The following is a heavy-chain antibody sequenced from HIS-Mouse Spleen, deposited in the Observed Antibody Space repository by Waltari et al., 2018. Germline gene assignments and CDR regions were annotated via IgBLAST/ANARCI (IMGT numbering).Heavy chain of an antibody. CDR1: GYTFTSYD. J-gene: IGHJ5*02. CDR3: ARIGSHRRGYSYGYWFDP. Sequence: QVQLVQSGAEVKKPGASVKVSCKASGYTFTSYDINWVRQATGQGLEWMGWMNPNSGKTGYAQKFQGRGNMTRNTYISTAYMELSSLRSEDTAVYYCARIGSHRRGYSYGYWFDPWGQGTLVTVSS. V-gene: IGHV1-8*01. D-gene: IGHD5-18*01. CDR2: MNPNSGKT.